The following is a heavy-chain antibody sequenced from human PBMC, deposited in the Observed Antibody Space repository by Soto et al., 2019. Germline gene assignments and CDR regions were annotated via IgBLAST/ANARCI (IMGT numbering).Heavy chain of an antibody. CDR3: ARKAWTRLDY. V-gene: IGHV4-4*02. CDR2: VFHSGSA. Sequence: QLQLQESGPGLVKPSGTLSLTGGVSGDSLSTPVWWSWVRLPPGKGLEWIGEVFHSGSANYNPSLQSRVTISLDKSTNQFSRRLSSVTAADTAVYYCARKAWTRLDYWGQGALVTISS. CDR1: GDSLSTPVW. D-gene: IGHD1-1*01. J-gene: IGHJ4*02.